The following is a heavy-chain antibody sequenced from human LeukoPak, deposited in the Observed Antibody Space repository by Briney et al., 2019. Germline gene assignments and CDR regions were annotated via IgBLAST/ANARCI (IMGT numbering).Heavy chain of an antibody. V-gene: IGHV3-23*01. CDR3: AKDYPLDY. CDR1: GFTFTNFA. J-gene: IGHJ4*02. CDR2: ISGSGGST. Sequence: GGSLRLSCAASGFTFTNFAMTWVRQAPGKGLEWVSAISGSGGSTYYADSVKGRFTISRDNSKNTLYLQMNTLRAEDTAVYYCAKDYPLDYWGQGALVTVSS.